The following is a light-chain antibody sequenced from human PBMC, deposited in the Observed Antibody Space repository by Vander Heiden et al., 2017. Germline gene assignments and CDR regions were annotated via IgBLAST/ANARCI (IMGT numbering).Light chain of an antibody. V-gene: IGKV1-16*01. CDR2: AAS. J-gene: IGKJ1*01. Sequence: DTQMTQSPSSLSASVGDKVTIACQASQDIGNFLAWFQQIPGKAPKSLIYAASDLHHGVPSRFSARGSGRDFSLTITGLQPEDAAVYYCQQYYSFPLTFGQGTKVDVK. CDR1: QDIGNF. CDR3: QQYYSFPLT.